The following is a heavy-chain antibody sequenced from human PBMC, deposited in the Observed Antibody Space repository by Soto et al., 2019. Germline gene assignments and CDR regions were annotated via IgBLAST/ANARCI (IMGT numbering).Heavy chain of an antibody. CDR3: AKKSGVGAPWYFDY. J-gene: IGHJ4*02. Sequence: PGGSLRLSCAASGFTFSNYGMSWVRQAPGKGLEWVSALPEIGTNTYYADSVKGRFTISRDNSKNTLFLQINNLRAGDTAVYYCAKKSGVGAPWYFDYWGQGTLVTVSS. CDR1: GFTFSNYG. D-gene: IGHD1-26*01. V-gene: IGHV3-23*01. CDR2: LPEIGTNT.